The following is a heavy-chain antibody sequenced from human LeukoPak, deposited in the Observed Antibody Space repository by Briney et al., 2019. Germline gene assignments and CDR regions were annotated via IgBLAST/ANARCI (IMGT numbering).Heavy chain of an antibody. CDR2: ITGSTLPI. J-gene: IGHJ4*02. Sequence: PGGSLRLSCAASGFTFSSYSMNWVRQAPGKGLEWVSSITGSTLPIYYADSVKGRFTISRDNSKNTLYLQMNSLRAEDTAVYYCARVGSSWGIVDYWGQGTLVTVSS. D-gene: IGHD6-13*01. CDR1: GFTFSSYS. CDR3: ARVGSSWGIVDY. V-gene: IGHV3-21*01.